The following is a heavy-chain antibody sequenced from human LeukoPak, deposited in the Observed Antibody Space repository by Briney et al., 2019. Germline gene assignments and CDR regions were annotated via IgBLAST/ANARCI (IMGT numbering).Heavy chain of an antibody. CDR1: GFTFSSYA. Sequence: LAGGSLRLSCAASGFTFSSYAMSWVRQAPGKGLEWVSAISGSGGSTYYADSVKGRFTISRDNSKNTLYLQLSSLRAEDTAVYYCAKSTGYSTTGRDFDSWGRGTLVTVSS. CDR2: ISGSGGST. CDR3: AKSTGYSTTGRDFDS. V-gene: IGHV3-23*01. J-gene: IGHJ4*02. D-gene: IGHD6-13*01.